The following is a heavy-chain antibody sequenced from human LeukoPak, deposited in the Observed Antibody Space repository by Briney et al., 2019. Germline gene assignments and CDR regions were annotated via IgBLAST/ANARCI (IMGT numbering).Heavy chain of an antibody. CDR2: INPNSGGT. D-gene: IGHD2-2*02. CDR3: ARVPTYTEPGGNWFDP. V-gene: IGHV1-2*02. J-gene: IGHJ5*02. CDR1: GYTFTGYY. Sequence: ASVKVSCKASGYTFTGYYMHWVRQAPGQGLEWMGWINPNSGGTNYAQKFQDRVTMTRDTSISTAYMDLGRLTSDDTAIYYCARVPTYTEPGGNWFDPWGQGTQVTVSS.